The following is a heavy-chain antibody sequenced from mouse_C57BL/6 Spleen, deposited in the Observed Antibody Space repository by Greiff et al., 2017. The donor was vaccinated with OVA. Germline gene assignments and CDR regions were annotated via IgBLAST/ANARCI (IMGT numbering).Heavy chain of an antibody. CDR3: ARERGTTVGNFDY. J-gene: IGHJ2*01. CDR2: IDPSDSYT. D-gene: IGHD1-1*01. CDR1: GYTFTSYW. Sequence: VQLQQPGAELVKPGASVKLSCKASGYTFTSYWMQWVKQRPGQGLEWIEEIDPSDSYTNYNQKFKGKATLTVDTSSSTAYMQLSSLTSEDSAVYYCARERGTTVGNFDYWGQGTTLTVSS. V-gene: IGHV1-50*01.